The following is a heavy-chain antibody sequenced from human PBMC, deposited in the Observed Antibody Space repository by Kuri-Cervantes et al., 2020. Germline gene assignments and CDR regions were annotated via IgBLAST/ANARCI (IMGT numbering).Heavy chain of an antibody. D-gene: IGHD3-3*01. Sequence: GSLRLSCTVSGGSISSYYWSWIRQPPGKGLEWIGYIYYSGSTYYNPSLKSRVTISVDTSKNQFSLKLSSVTAADTAVYYCARLVEVEVVVPAAIPSGNDFWSGYSLFFDYWGQGTLVTVSS. CDR2: IYYSGST. CDR3: ARLVEVEVVVPAAIPSGNDFWSGYSLFFDY. J-gene: IGHJ4*02. V-gene: IGHV4-59*08. CDR1: GGSISSYY.